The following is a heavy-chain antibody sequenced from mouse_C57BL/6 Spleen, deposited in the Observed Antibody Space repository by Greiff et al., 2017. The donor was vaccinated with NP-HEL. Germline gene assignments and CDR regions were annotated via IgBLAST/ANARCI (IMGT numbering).Heavy chain of an antibody. CDR2: IHPNSGST. D-gene: IGHD2-2*01. J-gene: IGHJ4*01. CDR1: GYTFTSYW. Sequence: QVQLQQPGAELVKPGASVKLSCKASGYTFTSYWMHWVKQRPGQGLEWIGMIHPNSGSTNYNEKFKSKATLTVDKSSSTAYMELSSLTSEDSAVYYCARRYGYDGDIAKDCWGQGASVTVSS. V-gene: IGHV1-64*01. CDR3: ARRYGYDGDIAKDC.